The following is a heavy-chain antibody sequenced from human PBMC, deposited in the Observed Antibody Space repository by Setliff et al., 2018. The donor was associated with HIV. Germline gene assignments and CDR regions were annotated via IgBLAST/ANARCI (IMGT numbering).Heavy chain of an antibody. CDR2: ISGDI. V-gene: IGHV3-48*01. CDR3: TREDVGTAIYGAFDI. Sequence: HPGGSLRLSCTASGFSFSTYSMNWVRQAPGKGLEWISYISGDISYADSVKGRFTISRDNAKKSLSLQMNSLSAEDTALYYCTREDVGTAIYGAFDIWGLGTMVTVSS. D-gene: IGHD2-21*02. CDR1: GFSFSTYS. J-gene: IGHJ3*02.